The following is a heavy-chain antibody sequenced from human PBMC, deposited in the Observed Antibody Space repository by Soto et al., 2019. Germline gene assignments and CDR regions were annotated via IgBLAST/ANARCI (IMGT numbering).Heavy chain of an antibody. V-gene: IGHV1-18*01. CDR1: GYTFTSYG. Sequence: QVQLVQSGAEVKKPGASVKVSCKASGYTFTSYGISWVRQAPGQGLEWMGWISAYNGNTNYAQKPQGRITMTTDTSTSTAYMERRSLRFDDTAVYYCARGVGQWLDESHYFDYWGQGTLVTVSS. CDR3: ARGVGQWLDESHYFDY. CDR2: ISAYNGNT. J-gene: IGHJ4*02. D-gene: IGHD6-19*01.